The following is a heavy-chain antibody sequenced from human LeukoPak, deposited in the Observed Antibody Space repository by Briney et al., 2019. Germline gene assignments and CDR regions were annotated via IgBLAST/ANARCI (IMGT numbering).Heavy chain of an antibody. J-gene: IGHJ4*02. CDR3: AREPDYDSSGYAHPYFDY. CDR1: GFTFSSYG. Sequence: PGGSLRLSCAASGFTFSSYGMHWVRQAPGKGLEWVSVIYSGGSTYYADSVKGRFTISRDNSKNTLYLQMNSLRAEDTAVYYCAREPDYDSSGYAHPYFDYWGQGTLVTVSS. CDR2: IYSGGST. V-gene: IGHV3-66*01. D-gene: IGHD3-22*01.